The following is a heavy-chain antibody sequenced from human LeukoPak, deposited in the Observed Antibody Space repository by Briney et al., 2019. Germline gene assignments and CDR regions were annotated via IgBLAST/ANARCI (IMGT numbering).Heavy chain of an antibody. CDR1: GFTFSSYS. CDR3: ARDVRATGTNYYYYYGMDV. Sequence: GGSLRLSCAASGFTFSSYSMNWVRQAPGKGLEWVSSISSSSSYIYYADSVKGRFTISRDNAKNSLYLQMNSLGAEDTAVYYCARDVRATGTNYYYYYGMDVWGQGTTVTVSS. J-gene: IGHJ6*02. V-gene: IGHV3-21*01. CDR2: ISSSSSYI. D-gene: IGHD3-9*01.